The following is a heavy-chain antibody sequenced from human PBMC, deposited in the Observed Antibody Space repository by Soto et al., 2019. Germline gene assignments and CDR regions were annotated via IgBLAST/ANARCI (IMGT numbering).Heavy chain of an antibody. CDR3: ARFVRHQLPTIDF. CDR2: MNPESRNT. D-gene: IGHD2-2*01. Sequence: QVQLVQSGAEVKEPGASVRVSCKASGYTFTSYDINWVRQATGQGLEWMGWMNPESRNTGYAQKFQGRVTMTRDTSISTAYMELTSLRSEDTAVYYCARFVRHQLPTIDFWGQGTLSPSPQ. J-gene: IGHJ4*02. CDR1: GYTFTSYD. V-gene: IGHV1-8*01.